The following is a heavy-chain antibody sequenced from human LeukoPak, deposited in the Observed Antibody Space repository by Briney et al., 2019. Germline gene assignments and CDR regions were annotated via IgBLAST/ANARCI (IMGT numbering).Heavy chain of an antibody. CDR2: IYESGRT. CDR3: ARGDSSSWSLFDY. D-gene: IGHD6-13*01. J-gene: IGHJ4*02. CDR1: GGSISSGYHY. V-gene: IGHV4-39*01. Sequence: SETLSLTCTVSGGSISSGYHYWGWIRQPPGKGPEGIGSIYESGRTHYNPSLRSRITISVDTCKNQFSLELSSVTAADTAVYYCARGDSSSWSLFDYWGQGTLVTVSS.